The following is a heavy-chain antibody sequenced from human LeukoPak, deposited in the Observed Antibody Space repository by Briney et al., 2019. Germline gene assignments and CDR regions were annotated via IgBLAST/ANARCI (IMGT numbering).Heavy chain of an antibody. Sequence: PGGSLRLSCAASGFTFSGYSMNWVRQAPGKGLEWVSYISSGGSTYYADSVKGRFTISRGNSRNTLYLQMNSLRAEDTAVYYCARGPNSGYGMWGQGTLVTVSS. D-gene: IGHD3-22*01. J-gene: IGHJ4*02. CDR3: ARGPNSGYGM. CDR2: ISSGGST. V-gene: IGHV3-53*01. CDR1: GFTFSGYS.